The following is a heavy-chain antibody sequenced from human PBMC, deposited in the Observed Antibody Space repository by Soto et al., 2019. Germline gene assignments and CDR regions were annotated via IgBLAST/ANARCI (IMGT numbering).Heavy chain of an antibody. J-gene: IGHJ4*02. CDR3: ARGRVPRY. Sequence: QVQLQQWGAGLLTPSATLSLTCAVNGGSFSGYYWSWIRPPPGKGLEWIGEINHGGSTNYNPSLKSRVTISVDTSKNQFSLKLSSVTAADTAVYYCARGRVPRYWGQGTLVTVSS. V-gene: IGHV4-34*01. D-gene: IGHD1-1*01. CDR2: INHGGST. CDR1: GGSFSGYY.